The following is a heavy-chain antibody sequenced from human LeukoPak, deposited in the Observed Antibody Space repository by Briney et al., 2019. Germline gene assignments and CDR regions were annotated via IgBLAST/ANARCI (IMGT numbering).Heavy chain of an antibody. CDR1: GGSISSGGYY. Sequence: SQTLSLTCTVSGGSISSGGYYWSWIRQHPGKGLEWIGYIYYSGSTYYNPSLKSRVTISVDTSKNQFSLKLSSVTAADTAVYYCARIVSSYYNYMDVWGKGTAVTVSS. CDR3: ARIVSSYYNYMDV. J-gene: IGHJ6*03. CDR2: IYYSGST. V-gene: IGHV4-31*03. D-gene: IGHD1-26*01.